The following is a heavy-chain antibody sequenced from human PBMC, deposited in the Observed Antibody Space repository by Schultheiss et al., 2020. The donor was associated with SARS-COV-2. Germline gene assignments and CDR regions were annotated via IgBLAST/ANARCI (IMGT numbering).Heavy chain of an antibody. CDR3: ARVVNRNWFDP. D-gene: IGHD4-23*01. CDR2: IYPGDSDT. Sequence: GGSLRLSCKGSGYSFTSYWIGWVRQMPGKGLEWMGIIYPGDSDTRYSPSFQGQVTISADKSISTAYLQWSSLKASDTAMYYCARVVNRNWFDPWGQGTLVTVSS. J-gene: IGHJ5*02. CDR1: GYSFTSYW. V-gene: IGHV5-51*01.